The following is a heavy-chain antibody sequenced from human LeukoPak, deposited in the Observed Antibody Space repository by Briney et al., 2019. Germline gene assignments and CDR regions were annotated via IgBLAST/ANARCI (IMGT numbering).Heavy chain of an antibody. D-gene: IGHD6-13*01. CDR2: IRYDGSDK. J-gene: IGHJ3*02. V-gene: IGHV3-30*02. CDR1: GFTFSSYG. Sequence: GGSLRLSCATSGFTFSSYGMHWVRQAPGKGLEWVAFIRYDGSDKSYADSVKGRFTISRDNSKNTVHLQINSLRAEDTAVYYCARDFSSSWPEKEGYDAFDIWGQGTMVTVSS. CDR3: ARDFSSSWPEKEGYDAFDI.